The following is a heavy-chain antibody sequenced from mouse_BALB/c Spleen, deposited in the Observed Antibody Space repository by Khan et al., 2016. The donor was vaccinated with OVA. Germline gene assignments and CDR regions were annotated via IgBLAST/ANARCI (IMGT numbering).Heavy chain of an antibody. J-gene: IGHJ4*01. V-gene: IGHV3-2*02. CDR2: ISYSGST. Sequence: EVQLQESGPGLVKPSQSLSLTCTVTGYSITSNYAWNWIRQFPGNKLEWMGYISYSGSTNYNPSFKSRISITRDTSKNQFFLQLNSVTTEDTATYDCARGNYYGYAMDYWGQGTSITVSS. D-gene: IGHD1-1*01. CDR1: GYSITSNYA. CDR3: ARGNYYGYAMDY.